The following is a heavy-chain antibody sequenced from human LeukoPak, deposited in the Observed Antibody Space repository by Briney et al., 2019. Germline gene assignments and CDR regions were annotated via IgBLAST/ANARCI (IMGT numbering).Heavy chain of an antibody. Sequence: ASVKVSCKASGYTFSNYGITWARQAPGQGLEWMGWISAYNDNTNYAQNLQGRVTMTTDTSTSTAYMELRSLRSDDTAVYYCARDPYPGSGSYYNSFDPWGQGTLVTVSS. CDR3: ARDPYPGSGSYYNSFDP. CDR2: ISAYNDNT. V-gene: IGHV1-18*01. D-gene: IGHD3-10*01. J-gene: IGHJ5*02. CDR1: GYTFSNYG.